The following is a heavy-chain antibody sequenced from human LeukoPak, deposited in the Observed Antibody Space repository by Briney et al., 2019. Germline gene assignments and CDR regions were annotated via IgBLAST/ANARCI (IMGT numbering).Heavy chain of an antibody. Sequence: GGSLRLSCAASGFTFSNFGMHWVRQAPGKGLEWVSVIYSGGSSDYADSVQGRFTISRDNPKNTLYLQMNSLRAEDTAVYYCARDPGRTYDFGASMDVWGKGTTVTISS. D-gene: IGHD4-17*01. J-gene: IGHJ6*03. CDR1: GFTFSNFG. V-gene: IGHV3-NL1*01. CDR3: ARDPGRTYDFGASMDV. CDR2: IYSGGSS.